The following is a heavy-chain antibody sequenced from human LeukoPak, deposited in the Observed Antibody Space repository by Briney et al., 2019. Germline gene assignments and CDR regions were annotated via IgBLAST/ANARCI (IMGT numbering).Heavy chain of an antibody. CDR2: IWYDGSNK. J-gene: IGHJ4*02. D-gene: IGHD3-22*01. CDR1: RFTFSSYG. Sequence: GGSLRLSCAVSRFTFSSYGMHWVRQAPGKGLEWVAVIWYDGSNKYYADSVKGRFTISRDNSKNTLYLQMNSLRAEDTAVYYCARDYYDSSGYPYYFDFWGQGTLVTVSS. CDR3: ARDYYDSSGYPYYFDF. V-gene: IGHV3-33*08.